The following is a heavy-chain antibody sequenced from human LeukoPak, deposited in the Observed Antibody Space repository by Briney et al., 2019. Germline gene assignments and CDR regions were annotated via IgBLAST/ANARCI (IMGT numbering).Heavy chain of an antibody. CDR2: ISYDGSNK. V-gene: IGHV3-30-3*01. CDR3: ARDFRYSGYDYNDY. J-gene: IGHJ4*02. D-gene: IGHD5-12*01. CDR1: GFTFSSYA. Sequence: GGSLRLSCAASGFTFSSYAMHWVRQAPGKGLEWVAVISYDGSNKYYADSVKGRFTISRDNSKNTLYLQMNSLRAEDTAVYYCARDFRYSGYDYNDYWGQGTLVTVTS.